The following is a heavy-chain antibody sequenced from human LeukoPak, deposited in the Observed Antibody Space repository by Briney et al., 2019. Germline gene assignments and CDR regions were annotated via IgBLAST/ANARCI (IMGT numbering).Heavy chain of an antibody. Sequence: ESLKISFRGSGYGFASYWIVWVRQMPGKGLEWMGVIYPGDSNSRYSPSFQGQVTISADNSISTAYLQWSSLKASDTAMYYCARRDHSGAMITLDYWGQGTLVTVSS. V-gene: IGHV5-51*01. D-gene: IGHD5-12*01. CDR1: GYGFASYW. CDR3: ARRDHSGAMITLDY. J-gene: IGHJ4*02. CDR2: IYPGDSNS.